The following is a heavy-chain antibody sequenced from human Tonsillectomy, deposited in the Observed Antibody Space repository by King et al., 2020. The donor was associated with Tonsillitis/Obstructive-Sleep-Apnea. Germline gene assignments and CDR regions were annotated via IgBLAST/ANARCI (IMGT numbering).Heavy chain of an antibody. Sequence: VQLVESGGGLVQPGGSLRLSCAASGFTFSSYAMSWVRQAPGKGLEWVSAIRCSGGSAYYADSVKGRFTISRNNSKNTLYLQMNSLRAADTAVYYCAKGRYYYGSGRKPEIDYWGQGTLVTVSS. J-gene: IGHJ4*02. CDR1: GFTFSSYA. CDR2: IRCSGGSA. V-gene: IGHV3-23*04. CDR3: AKGRYYYGSGRKPEIDY. D-gene: IGHD3-10*01.